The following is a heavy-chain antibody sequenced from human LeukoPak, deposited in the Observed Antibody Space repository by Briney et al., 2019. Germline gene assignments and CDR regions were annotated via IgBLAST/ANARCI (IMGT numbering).Heavy chain of an antibody. V-gene: IGHV3-64*01. J-gene: IGHJ4*02. Sequence: GGSLRLSCAASGFTFSSYAIHWVRQAPGKGLEYVSAISSNGGSTYYANSVKGRFTISRDNSKNTLYLQMGSLRAEDTAVYYCAKDRGAAALLLDYWGQGTLVTVSS. CDR2: ISSNGGST. CDR1: GFTFSSYA. D-gene: IGHD6-13*01. CDR3: AKDRGAAALLLDY.